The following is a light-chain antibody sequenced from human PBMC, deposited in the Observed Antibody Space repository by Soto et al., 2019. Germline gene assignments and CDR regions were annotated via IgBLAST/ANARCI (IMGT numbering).Light chain of an antibody. J-gene: IGKJ1*01. CDR1: QSVSNNY. Sequence: EIVLTQSPGTLSLSPGERATLSCRASQSVSNNYLAWYQQQPGQAPRLLIYGASNRATGIPDRCSGSGSGTDFTLSSSRLEPEDFAVYYCQQYGSSGTFGQGTKVEIK. CDR2: GAS. V-gene: IGKV3-20*01. CDR3: QQYGSSGT.